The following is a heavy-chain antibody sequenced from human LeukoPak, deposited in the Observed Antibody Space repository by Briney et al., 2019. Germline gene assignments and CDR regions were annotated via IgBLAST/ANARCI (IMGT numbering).Heavy chain of an antibody. CDR2: IRYDGSNK. Sequence: GGSLRLSCAASGFTFSSYWMHWVRQAPGKGLEWVAFIRYDGSNKYYADSVKGRFTISRDNSKNTLYLQMNSLRAEDTAVYYCATCYGGNSGAFDLWGQGTTVTVSS. V-gene: IGHV3-30*02. D-gene: IGHD4-23*01. J-gene: IGHJ3*01. CDR3: ATCYGGNSGAFDL. CDR1: GFTFSSYW.